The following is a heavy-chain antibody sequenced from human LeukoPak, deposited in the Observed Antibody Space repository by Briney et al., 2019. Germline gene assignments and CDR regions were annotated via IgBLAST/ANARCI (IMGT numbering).Heavy chain of an antibody. CDR2: LDPEDGET. V-gene: IGHV1-24*01. D-gene: IGHD6-13*01. CDR3: ATVFKGYSSSWYNRFGPLPDY. Sequence: ASVKVSCKVSGYTLTELSMHWVRQAPGKGREWMGGLDPEDGETIYAQKFQGRVTMTEGTSTDTPYMELSSLRSEDTAVYYCATVFKGYSSSWYNRFGPLPDYWGQGTLVTVSS. J-gene: IGHJ4*02. CDR1: GYTLTELS.